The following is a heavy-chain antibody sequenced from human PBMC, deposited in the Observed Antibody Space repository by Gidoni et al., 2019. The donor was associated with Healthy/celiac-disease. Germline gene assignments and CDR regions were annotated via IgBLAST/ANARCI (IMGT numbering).Heavy chain of an antibody. CDR2: IYSGGST. CDR3: AREMEAVTAFDY. Sequence: EVQLVETGGGLVQPGGSLRLSCAASGFTVSSNYMSWVRQAPGKGLEWVSVIYSGGSTYYADSVKGRFTISRDNSKNTLYLQMNSLRAEDTAVYYCAREMEAVTAFDYWGQGTLVTVSS. D-gene: IGHD2-21*02. J-gene: IGHJ4*02. CDR1: GFTVSSNY. V-gene: IGHV3-66*01.